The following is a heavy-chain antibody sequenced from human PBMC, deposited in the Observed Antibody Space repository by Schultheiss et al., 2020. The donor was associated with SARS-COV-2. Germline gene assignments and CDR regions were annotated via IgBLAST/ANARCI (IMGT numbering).Heavy chain of an antibody. CDR3: ARDLGPTMIVVVTTLDY. Sequence: SVKVSCKASGYTFTGYYMHWVRQAPGQGLEWMGWINPNSGGTNYAQKFQGRVTMTRDTSISTAYMELSRLRSDDTAVYYCARDLGPTMIVVVTTLDYWGQGTLVTVSS. J-gene: IGHJ4*02. V-gene: IGHV1-2*02. D-gene: IGHD3-22*01. CDR2: INPNSGGT. CDR1: GYTFTGYY.